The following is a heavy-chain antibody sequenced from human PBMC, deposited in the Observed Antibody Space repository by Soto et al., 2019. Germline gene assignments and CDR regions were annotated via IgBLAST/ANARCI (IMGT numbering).Heavy chain of an antibody. Sequence: QVQLVQSGAEVKKPGASVKVSCKASGYTFTSYGISWVRQAPGQGLEWMGWISAYNGNTNYAQKLQGRVTMTTDTSTSTAYMDLRSLRSDDTAVYYCASEYDILTGYTGGYFQHWGQGTLVTVSS. CDR3: ASEYDILTGYTGGYFQH. V-gene: IGHV1-18*01. J-gene: IGHJ1*01. D-gene: IGHD3-9*01. CDR1: GYTFTSYG. CDR2: ISAYNGNT.